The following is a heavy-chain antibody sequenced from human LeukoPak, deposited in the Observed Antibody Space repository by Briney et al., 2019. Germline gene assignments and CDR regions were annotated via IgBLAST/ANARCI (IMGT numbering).Heavy chain of an antibody. J-gene: IGHJ4*02. CDR3: ARESAWYFDY. V-gene: IGHV3-30-3*01. D-gene: IGHD3-3*01. Sequence: GGSLRLSCAASGSTFSSYAIHWVRQAPGKGLEWVALISYDGSYKYYADSVKGRFTISRDNSKNTLYLQMNSLRADDTAVYYCARESAWYFDYWGQGTLVTVSS. CDR2: ISYDGSYK. CDR1: GSTFSSYA.